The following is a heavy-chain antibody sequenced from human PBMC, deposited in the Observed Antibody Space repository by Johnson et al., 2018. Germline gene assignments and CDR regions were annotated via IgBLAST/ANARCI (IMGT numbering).Heavy chain of an antibody. D-gene: IGHD3-10*01. Sequence: QVQLQESGPGLVKXSGTLSLXCDVSGGSISSTKWWSWVRQSPGKGLEWIGEIYQGELITYNPSLKSRVTISLKKSKNQFSLEMRFVTAADTAVYFCARNGNYCLDVWGKGTTVTVSS. J-gene: IGHJ6*04. CDR1: GGSISSTKW. V-gene: IGHV4-4*02. CDR2: IYQGELI. CDR3: ARNGNYCLDV.